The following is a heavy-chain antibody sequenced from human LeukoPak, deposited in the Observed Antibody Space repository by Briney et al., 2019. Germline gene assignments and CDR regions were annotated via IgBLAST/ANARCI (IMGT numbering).Heavy chain of an antibody. CDR3: AKDSHEDGLYCSSTSCYTGHAFDI. V-gene: IGHV3-30*02. J-gene: IGHJ3*02. CDR2: IRYDGSNK. Sequence: GGSLRLSCAASGFTFSSYGMHWVRQAPGKGLEWVAFIRYDGSNKYYADSVKGRFTISRDNSKNTLYLQMNSLRAEDTAVYYCAKDSHEDGLYCSSTSCYTGHAFDIWGQGTMVTVSS. CDR1: GFTFSSYG. D-gene: IGHD2-2*02.